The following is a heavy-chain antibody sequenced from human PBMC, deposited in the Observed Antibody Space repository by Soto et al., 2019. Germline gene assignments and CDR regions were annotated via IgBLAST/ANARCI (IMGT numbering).Heavy chain of an antibody. V-gene: IGHV3-21*01. CDR2: ISNNSSNK. CDR1: GFTFSSYG. CDR3: ARGLYYYDTGGYSY. D-gene: IGHD3-22*01. Sequence: PGGSLRLSCAASGFTFSSYGMHWVRQAPGKGLEWVSFISNNSSNKYYADSVKGRFTISRDNAKNSLYLQMNSLRAEDTAVYYCARGLYYYDTGGYSYWGQGTLVTVSS. J-gene: IGHJ4*02.